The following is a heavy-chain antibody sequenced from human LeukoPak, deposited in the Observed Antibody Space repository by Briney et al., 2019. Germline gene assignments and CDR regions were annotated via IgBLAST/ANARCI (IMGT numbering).Heavy chain of an antibody. CDR3: ARWGGGEYSSSSSVSY. Sequence: SETLSLTCTVSGGSISSSSYYWGWIRQPPGKGLEWIGSIYYSGSTYYNPSLKSRVTISVDTSKNQFSLKLSSVNAADTACYYCARWGGGEYSSSSSVSYWGQGTLVTVSS. CDR1: GGSISSSSYY. J-gene: IGHJ4*02. CDR2: IYYSGST. V-gene: IGHV4-39*01. D-gene: IGHD6-6*01.